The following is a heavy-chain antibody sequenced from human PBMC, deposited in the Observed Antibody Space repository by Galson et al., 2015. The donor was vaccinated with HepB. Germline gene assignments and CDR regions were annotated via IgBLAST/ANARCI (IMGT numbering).Heavy chain of an antibody. CDR3: AIHENI. CDR2: IKQDGSEK. V-gene: IGHV3-7*03. Sequence: SLRLSCAASGFTFSNYWMSWVRQPPEKGLEWVANIKQDGSEKYYVDSVKGRFAISRDNAKNSLYLQMNSLRAEDTAVYYCAIHENIWGQGTLVTVSS. J-gene: IGHJ4*02. CDR1: GFTFSNYW.